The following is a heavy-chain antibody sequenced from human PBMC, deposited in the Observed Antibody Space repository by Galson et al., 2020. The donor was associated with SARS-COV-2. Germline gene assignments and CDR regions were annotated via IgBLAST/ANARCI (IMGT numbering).Heavy chain of an antibody. D-gene: IGHD2-21*01. Sequence: SQTPSLTCSVSGGSIRSSSYYLGWIRQPPGKGLEWIGSIHSSGRSYYNPSLRSRVTMSVDTSKNQFFLKLTSVTAADTAVYYCARPYQCCGFGCNSGGFWGQGTLVSVSS. J-gene: IGHJ4*02. CDR3: ARPYQCCGFGCNSGGF. CDR1: GGSIRSSSYY. V-gene: IGHV4-39*01. CDR2: IHSSGRS.